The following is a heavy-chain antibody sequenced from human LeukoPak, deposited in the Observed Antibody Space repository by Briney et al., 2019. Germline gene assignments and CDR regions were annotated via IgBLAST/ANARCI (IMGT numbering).Heavy chain of an antibody. V-gene: IGHV3-23*01. D-gene: IGHD6-6*01. CDR1: GFTFSSYA. J-gene: IGHJ4*02. CDR2: ISGNGDTT. CDR3: AKDRGITSSATDY. Sequence: GGSLRLSCAASGFTFSSYAMAWFRQALGKGLEWVSGISGNGDTTYYVDSVRGRFTISRDDSKNTLYLQMNSLRAEDTAVYSCAKDRGITSSATDYWGQGTLVTVSS.